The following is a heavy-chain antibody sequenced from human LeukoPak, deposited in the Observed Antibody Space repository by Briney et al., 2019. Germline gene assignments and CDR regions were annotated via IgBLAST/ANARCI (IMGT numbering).Heavy chain of an antibody. CDR2: ITASDDTT. D-gene: IGHD3-16*01. J-gene: IGHJ4*02. Sequence: ASVHVSCKASGYSFSIYGITWARQAAGQGREDLGWITASDDTTNYEQKVQDRVTMTTDTSTSTAYLELRRLRSEDTGVYYCARCGAAVITHLSHWGQGNLVTVSS. CDR1: GYSFSIYG. CDR3: ARCGAAVITHLSH. V-gene: IGHV1-18*01.